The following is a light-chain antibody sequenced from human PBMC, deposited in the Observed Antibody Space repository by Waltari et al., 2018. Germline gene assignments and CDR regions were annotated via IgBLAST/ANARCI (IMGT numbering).Light chain of an antibody. J-gene: IGLJ2*01. CDR2: HDD. V-gene: IGLV1-36*01. CDR3: ATWDDSLSGPV. Sequence: QSVLTQPPSVSEAPRQRVTISCSGSSSNIGNNAVNWYQHLPGRAPRLLIYHDDPLPSGVSVRFSGSRSGTSASLAISGLQSDDEADYYCATWDDSLSGPVFGGGTKLTVL. CDR1: SSNIGNNA.